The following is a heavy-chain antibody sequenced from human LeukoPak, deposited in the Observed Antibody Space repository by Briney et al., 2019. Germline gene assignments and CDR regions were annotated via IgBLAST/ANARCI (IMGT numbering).Heavy chain of an antibody. Sequence: GGPLRLSCAASGFTFNYYAMSWVRRAPGEGRMCVSNVADKPCHTFYADSVEGRYIISRYKNKNTLNMQKNSLRVQDTAIYYCAKGDSGHYPIDCWGQGTLVTVSS. CDR1: GFTFNYYA. CDR3: AKGDSGHYPIDC. CDR2: VADKPCHT. V-gene: IGHV3-23*01. D-gene: IGHD6-19*01. J-gene: IGHJ4*02.